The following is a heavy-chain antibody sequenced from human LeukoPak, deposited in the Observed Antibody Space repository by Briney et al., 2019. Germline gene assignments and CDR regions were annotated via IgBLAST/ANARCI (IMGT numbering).Heavy chain of an antibody. CDR1: GGSFSGYY. CDR2: INHSGST. J-gene: IGHJ4*02. Sequence: SETLSLTCAVYGGSFSGYYWSWIRQPPGKGLEWIGEINHSGSTNYNPSLKSRVTISVDTSKNQFSLKLSSVTAPDTAVYYCARGTMVRGVIIDYWGQGTLVTVSS. CDR3: ARGTMVRGVIIDY. V-gene: IGHV4-34*01. D-gene: IGHD3-10*01.